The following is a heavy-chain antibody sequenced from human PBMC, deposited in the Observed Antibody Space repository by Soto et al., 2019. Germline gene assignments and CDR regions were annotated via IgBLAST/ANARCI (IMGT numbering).Heavy chain of an antibody. CDR2: IYYSGST. V-gene: IGHV4-59*01. J-gene: IGHJ4*02. CDR1: VRSISSYY. Sequence: PSETLSLTCTVSVRSISSYYWGWIRQPPGKRLECIGYIYYSGSTNYNPSLKSRVTISVATSKNQFSLKLSSVTAADTAVYYCARAGGGSAMVRGVISEYYFDYWRQGTLVTVSS. CDR3: ARAGGGSAMVRGVISEYYFDY. D-gene: IGHD3-10*01.